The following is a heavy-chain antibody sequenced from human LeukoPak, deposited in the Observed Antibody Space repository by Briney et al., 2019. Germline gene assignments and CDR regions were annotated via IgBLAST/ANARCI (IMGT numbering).Heavy chain of an antibody. Sequence: GGSLRLSCAASGFTFSSYWMHWVRQAPGKGLVWVSRISTDGSTTSYADSVKGRFTISRDNAKNTLSLQMNSLRAEDTAVYYCLRSFDYWGQGTLVTVSS. CDR1: GFTFSSYW. CDR3: LRSFDY. V-gene: IGHV3-74*01. J-gene: IGHJ4*02. CDR2: ISTDGSTT.